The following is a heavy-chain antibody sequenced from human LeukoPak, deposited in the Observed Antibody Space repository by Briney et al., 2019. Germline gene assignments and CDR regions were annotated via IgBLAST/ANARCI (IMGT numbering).Heavy chain of an antibody. CDR1: GGSFSGYY. D-gene: IGHD2-21*02. V-gene: IGHV4-34*01. Sequence: PSETLSLTCAVYGGSFSGYYWSWIRQPPGKGLEWIGEINHSGSTNYNPSLKSRVTISVDTSKNQFSLKLSSVTAADTAVYYCARYPGAPYCGGDCLRDAFDIWGQGTMVTVSS. CDR2: INHSGST. CDR3: ARYPGAPYCGGDCLRDAFDI. J-gene: IGHJ3*02.